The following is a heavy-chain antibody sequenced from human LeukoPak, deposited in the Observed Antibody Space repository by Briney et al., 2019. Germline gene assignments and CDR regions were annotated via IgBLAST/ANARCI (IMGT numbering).Heavy chain of an antibody. CDR2: IYHSGST. V-gene: IGHV4-30-2*01. Sequence: SSQTLSLTCTVSGGSISSGGYYWSWIRQPPGKGLEWIGYIYHSGSTYYNPSLKSRVTISVDRSKNQFSLKLSSVTAADTAVYYCAREDDGEGGYMDVWGKGTTVTVSS. CDR3: AREDDGEGGYMDV. J-gene: IGHJ6*03. CDR1: GGSISSGGYY. D-gene: IGHD5-24*01.